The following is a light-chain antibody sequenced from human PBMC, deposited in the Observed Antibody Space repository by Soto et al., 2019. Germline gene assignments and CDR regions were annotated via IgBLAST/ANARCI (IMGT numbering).Light chain of an antibody. CDR3: SSYTGSSTLVV. J-gene: IGLJ2*01. CDR1: SSDVGGYNY. CDR2: DVS. Sequence: QSALTQPASVSGSPGQSITISCTGTSSDVGGYNYVSWYQQHPGKAPKLMIYDVSNRPSGVSNRLSGSKSGNTASLPISGLQAEDEADYYCSSYTGSSTLVVFGGGTKRTVL. V-gene: IGLV2-14*01.